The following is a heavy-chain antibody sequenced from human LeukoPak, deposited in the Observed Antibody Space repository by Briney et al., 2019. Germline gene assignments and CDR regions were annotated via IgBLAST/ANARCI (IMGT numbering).Heavy chain of an antibody. CDR1: GGSFSGYY. V-gene: IGHV4-34*01. CDR2: INHSGST. CDR3: ARGGSWYRYYYYYYMDV. J-gene: IGHJ6*03. D-gene: IGHD6-13*01. Sequence: SETLSLTCAVYGGSFSGYYWSWIRQPPGKGLEWIGEINHSGSTNYNPSLKSRVTISVDTSKNQFSLKLSSVTAADTAVYYCARGGSWYRYYYYYYMDVWGKGTTVTVSS.